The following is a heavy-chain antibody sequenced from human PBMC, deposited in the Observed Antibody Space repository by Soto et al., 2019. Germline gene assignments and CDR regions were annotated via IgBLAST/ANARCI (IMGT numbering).Heavy chain of an antibody. J-gene: IGHJ5*02. Sequence: PGGSLRLSCAASGFTLTDYALSWVRQAPGKGLEWVSLIDASGGYTYYADSVKGRVTISRDNSRNTLYLQMNSLRAEDTAVYYCARVPDPWGQGTLVTVSS. CDR2: IDASGGYT. D-gene: IGHD2-2*01. CDR3: ARVPDP. CDR1: GFTLTDYA. V-gene: IGHV3-23*01.